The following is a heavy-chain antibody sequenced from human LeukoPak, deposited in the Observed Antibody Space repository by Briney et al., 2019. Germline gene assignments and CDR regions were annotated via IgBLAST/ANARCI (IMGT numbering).Heavy chain of an antibody. CDR1: GDSVPSNSAA. J-gene: IGHJ6*02. D-gene: IGHD5-18*01. Sequence: SQTLSLTCAISGDSVPSNSAAWNWIRQSPSRGLEWLGRTYYRSKWYNDYAVSVKSRITINPDTSKNQFSLQLNSVTPEDTAVYYCARVDTAKTNYYYYGMGVWGQGTTVTVSS. V-gene: IGHV6-1*01. CDR3: ARVDTAKTNYYYYGMGV. CDR2: TYYRSKWYN.